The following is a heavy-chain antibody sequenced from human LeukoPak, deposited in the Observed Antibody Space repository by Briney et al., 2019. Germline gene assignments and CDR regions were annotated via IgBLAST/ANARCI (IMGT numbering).Heavy chain of an antibody. Sequence: PGGSLRLSCAASGFNFSSYWMSWVRQAPGKGLEWVANINQDGSENNYVDSVKGRFTISRDNAKNSLYLQMNSLRAEDTAVYYCARDLFPHPSYGELGYWGQGTLVTVSS. D-gene: IGHD4-17*01. CDR3: ARDLFPHPSYGELGY. CDR2: INQDGSEN. CDR1: GFNFSSYW. J-gene: IGHJ4*02. V-gene: IGHV3-7*01.